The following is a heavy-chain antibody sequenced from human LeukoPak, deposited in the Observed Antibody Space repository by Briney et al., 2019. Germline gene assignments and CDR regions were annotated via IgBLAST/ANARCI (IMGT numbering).Heavy chain of an antibody. V-gene: IGHV3-30*02. CDR1: GFTFSSYG. CDR3: AKELSPPNYYYYYGMDV. CDR2: IRDDGSNK. J-gene: IGHJ6*02. D-gene: IGHD3-16*02. Sequence: PGGSLRLSCAASGFTFSSYGMHWVRQAPGKGLEWVAFIRDDGSNKYYADSVKGRFTISRDNSKNTLYLQMNSLRAEDTAVYYCAKELSPPNYYYYYGMDVWGQGTTVTVSS.